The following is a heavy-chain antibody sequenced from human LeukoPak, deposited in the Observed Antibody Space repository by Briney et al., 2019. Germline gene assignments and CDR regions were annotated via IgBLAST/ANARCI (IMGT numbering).Heavy chain of an antibody. CDR2: ISYDGSNK. CDR3: AKDRHPYYYGLDV. D-gene: IGHD3-16*01. V-gene: IGHV3-30*04. Sequence: PGGSLRLSCAASGFTFSSYAMHWVRQAPGKGLEWVAVISYDGSNKYYADSVKGRFTISRDNSKNTLYLQMNSLRAEDTAVYYCAKDRHPYYYGLDVWGQGTTVTVSS. CDR1: GFTFSSYA. J-gene: IGHJ6*02.